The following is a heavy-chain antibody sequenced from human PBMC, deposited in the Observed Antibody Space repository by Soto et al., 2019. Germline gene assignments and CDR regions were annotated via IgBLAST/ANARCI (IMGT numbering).Heavy chain of an antibody. V-gene: IGHV1-69*13. D-gene: IGHD5-12*01. CDR3: ARGGYSGYDLGWFDP. J-gene: IGHJ5*02. CDR1: GGTFSSYA. Sequence: VASVKVSCKASGGTFSSYAISWVRQAPGQGLEWMGGIIPIFGTANYAQKFQGRVTITADESTSTAYMELSSLRSEDTAVYYCARGGYSGYDLGWFDPWGQGTLVTVSS. CDR2: IIPIFGTA.